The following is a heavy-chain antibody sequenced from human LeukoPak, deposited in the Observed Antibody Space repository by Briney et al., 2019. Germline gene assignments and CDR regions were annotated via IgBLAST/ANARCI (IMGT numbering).Heavy chain of an antibody. CDR1: GFTFSSYS. Sequence: PGGSLRLSCAASGFTFSSYSMNWVRQAPGKGLEWVSYISSSSTIYYADSVKGRFTISRDNAKNSLYLQMNSLRAEDTAVYYCARVGNWNYVDYWGQGTLITVSS. J-gene: IGHJ4*02. V-gene: IGHV3-48*01. D-gene: IGHD1-20*01. CDR3: ARVGNWNYVDY. CDR2: ISSSSTI.